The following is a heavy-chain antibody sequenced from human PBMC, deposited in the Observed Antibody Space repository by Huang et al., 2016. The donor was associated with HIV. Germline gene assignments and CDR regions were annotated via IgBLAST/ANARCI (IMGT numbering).Heavy chain of an antibody. D-gene: IGHD4-4*01. CDR3: ARDPYYSNRWKRNDASFL. V-gene: IGHV1-18*01. CDR2: IGSDSRDT. CDR1: GYDFGSYG. Sequence: QVQLVQSGGEVMQPGASVRVSCKASGYDFGSYGMSWVRQAPGQGVAGRGWIGSDSRDTSSAQKVQGRVTMTTDTSTTTTYMELRSLRSDDTAMYYCARDPYYSNRWKRNDASFLWGQGTMITVSS. J-gene: IGHJ3*01.